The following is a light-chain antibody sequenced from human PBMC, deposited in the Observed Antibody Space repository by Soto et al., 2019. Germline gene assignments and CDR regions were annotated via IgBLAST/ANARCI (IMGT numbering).Light chain of an antibody. V-gene: IGKV3-20*01. J-gene: IGKJ3*01. Sequence: EVVLTQSPGTLSLSPGDRATLSCRASQSVRSNYLAWYQQKPGQAPRLLIYGASSRATGIPDRFSGSGSGTDFSLTISRLETEDFAVYYCQQYGNSPETFGPGTKVDIK. CDR3: QQYGNSPET. CDR1: QSVRSNY. CDR2: GAS.